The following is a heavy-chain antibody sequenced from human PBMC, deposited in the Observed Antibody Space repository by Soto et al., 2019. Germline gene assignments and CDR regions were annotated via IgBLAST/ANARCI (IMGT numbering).Heavy chain of an antibody. Sequence: SETLSLTCAVSGGSISSSNWWSWVRQPPGKGLEWIGEIYHSGSTNYNPSLKSRVTISVDKSKNQFSLKLSSVTAADTAVYYCARDRVGGVVVAAWGTYYYYGMDVWGQGTTVT. J-gene: IGHJ6*02. D-gene: IGHD2-15*01. CDR3: ARDRVGGVVVAAWGTYYYYGMDV. V-gene: IGHV4-4*02. CDR2: IYHSGST. CDR1: GGSISSSNW.